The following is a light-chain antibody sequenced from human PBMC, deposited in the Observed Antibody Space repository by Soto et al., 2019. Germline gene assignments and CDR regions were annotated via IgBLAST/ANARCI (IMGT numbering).Light chain of an antibody. CDR2: DSS. V-gene: IGKV1-39*01. J-gene: IGKJ4*01. CDR1: QSITSY. Sequence: DIQITQSPSSLSSSVLESSTITFGASQSITSYLNWYQQKPGKAPNLLIYDSSSLQSGVPSRFGGSGSGTDFTLTISSLQPDDFASYYCLQTYDTPLTFGGGTKVDIK. CDR3: LQTYDTPLT.